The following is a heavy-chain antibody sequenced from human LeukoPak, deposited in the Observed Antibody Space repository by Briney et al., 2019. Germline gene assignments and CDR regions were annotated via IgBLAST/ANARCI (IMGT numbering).Heavy chain of an antibody. CDR3: ARLRLGELSAFDY. Sequence: SVKVSCKASGGTFISYAISWVRQAPGQGLEWMGRIIPIFGTANYAQKFQGRVTITTDESTSTAYMELSSLRSEDTAVYYCARLRLGELSAFDYWGQGTLVTVSS. V-gene: IGHV1-69*05. J-gene: IGHJ4*02. CDR2: IIPIFGTA. D-gene: IGHD3-16*02. CDR1: GGTFISYA.